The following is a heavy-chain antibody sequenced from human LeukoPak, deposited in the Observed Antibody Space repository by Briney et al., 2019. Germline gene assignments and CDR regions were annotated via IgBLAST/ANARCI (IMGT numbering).Heavy chain of an antibody. V-gene: IGHV1-24*01. D-gene: IGHD5-18*01. Sequence: ASVKVSCKASGYTLTELSMHWVRQAPGKGLEWMGGFDPEDGETIYAQKFQGRVTMTEDTSTDTAYMELSSLRSEDTAVYYCATGVQLWLGWPFDYWGQGTLVTVSS. CDR3: ATGVQLWLGWPFDY. CDR2: FDPEDGET. CDR1: GYTLTELS. J-gene: IGHJ4*02.